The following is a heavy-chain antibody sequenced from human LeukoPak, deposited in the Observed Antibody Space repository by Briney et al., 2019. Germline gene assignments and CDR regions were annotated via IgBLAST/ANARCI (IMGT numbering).Heavy chain of an antibody. CDR1: GYTFTSYD. CDR2: MNPNSGNT. J-gene: IGHJ6*02. CDR3: ARFGYCSSTSCYTTPYYYGMDV. Sequence: ASVKVSCKASGYTFTSYDINWVRQATGQGLEWMGWMNPNSGNTGYAQKFQGRVTMTRNTSISTAYMELSSLRSGDTAVYYCARFGYCSSTSCYTTPYYYGMDVWGQGTTVTVSS. D-gene: IGHD2-2*02. V-gene: IGHV1-8*01.